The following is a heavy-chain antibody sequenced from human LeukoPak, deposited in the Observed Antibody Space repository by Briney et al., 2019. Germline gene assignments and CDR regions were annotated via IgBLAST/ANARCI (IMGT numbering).Heavy chain of an antibody. CDR2: INRDGSAK. CDR3: ATSAAAAGSD. CDR1: GLIFRNYW. D-gene: IGHD6-13*01. V-gene: IGHV3-7*03. J-gene: IGHJ4*02. Sequence: PGGSLRLSCAASGLIFRNYWMSWVRQAPGQGLEWVANINRDGSAKYYVDSVKGRFTISRDNAQNSLYLQVNSLRADDTAVYYCATSAAAAGSDWGQGTLVTVSS.